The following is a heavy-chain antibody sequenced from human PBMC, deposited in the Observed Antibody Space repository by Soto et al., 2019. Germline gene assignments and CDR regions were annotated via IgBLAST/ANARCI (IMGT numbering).Heavy chain of an antibody. Sequence: PSETLSLTCAVYGGSFSGYYWSWIRQPPGKGLEWIGEINHSGSTNYNPSLKSRVTISVDTSKNQFSLKLSSVTAADTAVYYCARRYDILTGYPQWGQGTLVTV. J-gene: IGHJ4*02. CDR2: INHSGST. D-gene: IGHD3-9*01. V-gene: IGHV4-34*01. CDR3: ARRYDILTGYPQ. CDR1: GGSFSGYY.